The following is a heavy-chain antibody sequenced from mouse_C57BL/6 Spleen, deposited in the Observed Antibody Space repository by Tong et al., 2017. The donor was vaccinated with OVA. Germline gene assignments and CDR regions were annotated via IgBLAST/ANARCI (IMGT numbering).Heavy chain of an antibody. CDR1: GYSFTDYN. D-gene: IGHD1-1*01. CDR3: ASGTTVVDWYFDV. J-gene: IGHJ1*03. CDR2: INPNNGGT. Sequence: EVQLQESGPELVKPGASVKISCKASGYSFTDYNMNWVKQSNGKSLEWIGDINPNNGGTIYNQKFKGKATLTVNKSSSTAYMELNSLTSEDSAVYYCASGTTVVDWYFDVWGTGTTVTVSS. V-gene: IGHV1-18*01.